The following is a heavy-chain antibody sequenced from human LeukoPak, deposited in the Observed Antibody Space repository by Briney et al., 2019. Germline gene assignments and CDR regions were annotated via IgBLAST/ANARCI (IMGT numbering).Heavy chain of an antibody. Sequence: GGSLRLSCAASGFTFSSYAMTWVRQAPGKGLEWVSAISISGSGGSTYYADSVKGRFTISRDNSKNTLYLQMNSLRAEDTAVYYCAKDPLAARWGYYYYGMDVWGQGTTVTVSS. V-gene: IGHV3-23*01. CDR1: GFTFSSYA. D-gene: IGHD6-6*01. CDR2: ISGSGGST. CDR3: AKDPLAARWGYYYYGMDV. J-gene: IGHJ6*02.